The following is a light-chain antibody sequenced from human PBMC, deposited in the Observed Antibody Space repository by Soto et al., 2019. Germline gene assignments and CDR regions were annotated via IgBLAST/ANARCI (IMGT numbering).Light chain of an antibody. CDR3: SSYAGSSWV. V-gene: IGLV2-8*01. Sequence: QSVLTQPPSASGSPGQSVTISCTGTSSDVGAYNYVSWYQQHPGKAPKLMIYDVSKWPSGVPYRFSGSKSGNAASLTVSGLQGEDEADYYCSSYAGSSWVFGGGTQLTVL. CDR1: SSDVGAYNY. J-gene: IGLJ3*02. CDR2: DVS.